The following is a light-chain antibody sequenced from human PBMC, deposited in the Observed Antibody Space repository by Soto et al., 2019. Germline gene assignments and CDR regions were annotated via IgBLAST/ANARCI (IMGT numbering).Light chain of an antibody. Sequence: ALTQPPSASGSPGQSVTISCTGTSSDVGGYNYVSWYQQHPGKAPKLMIYEVSKRPSGVPDRFSGSKSGNTASLTVSGLQAEDEADYYCSSYAGSNPPVVFGGGTKLTVL. J-gene: IGLJ2*01. V-gene: IGLV2-8*01. CDR3: SSYAGSNPPVV. CDR1: SSDVGGYNY. CDR2: EVS.